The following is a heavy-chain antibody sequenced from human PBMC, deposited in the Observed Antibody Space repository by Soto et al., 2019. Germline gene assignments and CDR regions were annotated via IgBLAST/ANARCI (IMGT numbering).Heavy chain of an antibody. Sequence: EVHLVESGGGLVQPGGPLRLSCAASGFTFSDHYMDWVRQAPGKGLEWVARIKNNANSYAIEYAASVKGSFTSSRDDSKNSLYLQMNSLRTEDTAIYYCVRVKLEPQPRKAFDAWGQGTIVTVAS. D-gene: IGHD1-1*01. J-gene: IGHJ3*01. V-gene: IGHV3-72*01. CDR1: GFTFSDHY. CDR2: IKNNANSYAI. CDR3: VRVKLEPQPRKAFDA.